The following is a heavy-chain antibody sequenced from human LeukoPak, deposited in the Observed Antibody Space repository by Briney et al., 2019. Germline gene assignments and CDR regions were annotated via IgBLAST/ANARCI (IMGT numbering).Heavy chain of an antibody. CDR2: IRYDGSNK. D-gene: IGHD2-15*01. CDR3: AKVYCSGGSCYDYGMDV. J-gene: IGHJ6*02. CDR1: GFTFSSYG. Sequence: GGSLRLSCAASGFTFSSYGMHWVRQAPGKGLEWVAFIRYDGSNKYYADSVKGRFTISRDNSKNTLYLQMNSLRAEDTAVYYCAKVYCSGGSCYDYGMDVWGQGTTVTVSS. V-gene: IGHV3-30*02.